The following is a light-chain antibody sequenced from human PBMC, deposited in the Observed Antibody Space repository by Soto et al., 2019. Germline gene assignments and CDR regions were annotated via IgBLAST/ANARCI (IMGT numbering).Light chain of an antibody. CDR1: QGMSSY. Sequence: IQLTQSPSSLSASVGDRVTITCRASQGMSSYLAWYQQKPGKAPKLLIYNAFTLQNGVPSRFSGSGSGTDFTLTISSLQPEDFATYHCQQLYTYPLTLGGGTKVEMK. V-gene: IGKV1-9*01. CDR3: QQLYTYPLT. CDR2: NAF. J-gene: IGKJ4*01.